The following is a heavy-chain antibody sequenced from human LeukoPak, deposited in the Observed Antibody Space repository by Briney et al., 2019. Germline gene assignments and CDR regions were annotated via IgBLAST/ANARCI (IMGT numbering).Heavy chain of an antibody. CDR2: IYHSGST. V-gene: IGHV4-38-2*01. CDR3: ARQVVEMATISAFDI. D-gene: IGHD5-24*01. J-gene: IGHJ3*02. Sequence: SETLSLTCAVSGCSISSGYYWGWIRQPPGKGLEWIGSIYHSGSTYYNPSLKSRVTRSVDTSKNQFSLKLSSVTAADTAVYYCARQVVEMATISAFDIWGQGTMVTVSS. CDR1: GCSISSGYY.